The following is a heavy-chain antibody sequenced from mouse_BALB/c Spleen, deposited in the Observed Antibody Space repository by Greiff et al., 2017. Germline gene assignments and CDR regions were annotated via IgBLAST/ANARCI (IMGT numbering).Heavy chain of an antibody. V-gene: IGHV5-17*02. D-gene: IGHD3-3*01. CDR1: GFTFSSFG. CDR2: ISSGSSTI. CDR3: AREGGTPYFDY. Sequence: VKLVESGGGLVQPGGSRKLSCAASGFTFSSFGMHWVRQAPEKGLEWVAYISSGSSTIYYADTVKGRFTISRDNPKNTLFLQMTSLRSEDTAMYYCAREGGTPYFDYWGQGTTLTVSS. J-gene: IGHJ2*01.